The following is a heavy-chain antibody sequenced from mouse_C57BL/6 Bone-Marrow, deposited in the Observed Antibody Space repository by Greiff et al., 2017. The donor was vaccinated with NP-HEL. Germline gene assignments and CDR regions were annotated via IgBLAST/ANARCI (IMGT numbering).Heavy chain of an antibody. D-gene: IGHD1-1*01. CDR2: IYPGDGDT. J-gene: IGHJ1*03. CDR3: ARLLTTVVARYFDV. Sequence: QVQLQQSGPELVKPGASVKISCKASGYAFSSSWMNWVKQRPGKGLEWIGRIYPGDGDTNYNGKFKGKAKLTADKSSSTAYMQLSSLTSEDSAVYFCARLLTTVVARYFDVWGTGTTVTVSS. CDR1: GYAFSSSW. V-gene: IGHV1-82*01.